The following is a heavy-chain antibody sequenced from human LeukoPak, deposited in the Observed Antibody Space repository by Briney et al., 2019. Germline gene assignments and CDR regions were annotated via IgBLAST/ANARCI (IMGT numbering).Heavy chain of an antibody. CDR1: GDSISSYY. Sequence: SETLSLTCTVSGDSISSYYWSWIRQPAGKGLEWIGRIYTSGSTNYNPSLKSRVTMSVDTSKNQFSLKLSSVTAADTAVYYCARDYYGSGSYYPQDWGQGILVTVSS. V-gene: IGHV4-4*07. D-gene: IGHD3-10*01. CDR2: IYTSGST. J-gene: IGHJ4*02. CDR3: ARDYYGSGSYYPQD.